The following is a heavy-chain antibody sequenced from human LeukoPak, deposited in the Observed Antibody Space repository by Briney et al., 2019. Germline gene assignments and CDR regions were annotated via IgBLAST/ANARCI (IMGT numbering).Heavy chain of an antibody. D-gene: IGHD6-19*01. CDR2: ISAYNGNT. CDR1: GYTFTSYG. V-gene: IGHV1-18*01. J-gene: IGHJ5*02. CDR3: ARVRGSGWQNWFDP. Sequence: ASVKVSCKASGYTFTSYGISWVRQAPGQGLEWMGWISAYNGNTNYAQKLQGRVTMTTDTSTGTAYMELRSLRSDDTAVYYCARVRGSGWQNWFDPWGQGTLVTVSS.